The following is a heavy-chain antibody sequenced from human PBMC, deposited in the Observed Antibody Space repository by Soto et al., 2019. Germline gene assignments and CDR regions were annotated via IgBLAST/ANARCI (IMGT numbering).Heavy chain of an antibody. CDR2: ISPYNGNT. V-gene: IGHV1-18*04. Sequence: ASVKVSCKASGYTFSNYGINWVRQAPGQGLEWMGWISPYNGNTKYAQKLQGRVTMTTDTSTSTAYMELRSLRSDDTAVYYCARDLSDSGGFDPWGQGTPVTVSS. CDR1: GYTFSNYG. D-gene: IGHD3-10*01. J-gene: IGHJ5*02. CDR3: ARDLSDSGGFDP.